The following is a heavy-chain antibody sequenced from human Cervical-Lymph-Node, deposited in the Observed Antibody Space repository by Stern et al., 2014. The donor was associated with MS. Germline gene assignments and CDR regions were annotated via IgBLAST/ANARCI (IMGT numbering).Heavy chain of an antibody. CDR2: ISYDGRDK. CDR3: AKGGSGSYLD. D-gene: IGHD1-26*01. J-gene: IGHJ4*02. V-gene: IGHV3-30*04. Sequence: VQMVESGGGVVQPGRSLRLSCGASGFVFRRYALHWVRQGPGKGLEWVALISYDGRDKYYTDSVKGRFTVSRDNSNNTVDLEMNSLRPEDTAVYYCAKGGSGSYLDWGQGSLVTVSS. CDR1: GFVFRRYA.